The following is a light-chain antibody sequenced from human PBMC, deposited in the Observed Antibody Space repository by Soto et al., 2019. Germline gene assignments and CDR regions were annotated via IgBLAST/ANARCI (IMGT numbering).Light chain of an antibody. J-gene: IGLJ2*01. V-gene: IGLV3-1*01. CDR1: KWGDKY. CDR3: QAWDSSPV. CDR2: QDS. Sequence: SYELTQPPSVSVSPGQTASITCSGDKWGDKYACWYQQKPGQSPVLVIYQDSKRPSGIPERFSGSNSGNTATLTISGTQAMDEADYYCQAWDSSPVFGGGTKLTVL.